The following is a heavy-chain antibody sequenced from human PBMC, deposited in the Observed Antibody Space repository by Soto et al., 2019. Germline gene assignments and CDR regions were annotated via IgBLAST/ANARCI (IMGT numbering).Heavy chain of an antibody. CDR2: IKQDGSEK. D-gene: IGHD3-3*01. Sequence: PGGSLRLSCAASGFTFSSYWMSWVRQAPGKGLEWVANIKQDGSEKYYVDSVKGRFTISRDNAKNSLYLQMNSLRAEDTAVYYCAREPYDFWSGYYTDYWGQGTLVTVSS. J-gene: IGHJ4*02. CDR3: AREPYDFWSGYYTDY. V-gene: IGHV3-7*01. CDR1: GFTFSSYW.